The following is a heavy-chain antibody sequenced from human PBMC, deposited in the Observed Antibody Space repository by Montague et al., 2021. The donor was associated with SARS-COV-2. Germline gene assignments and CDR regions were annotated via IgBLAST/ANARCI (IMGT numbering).Heavy chain of an antibody. D-gene: IGHD1/OR15-1a*01. CDR1: GGSISDNNW. V-gene: IGHV4-4*02. Sequence: SETLSLTCGVSGGSISDNNWWSWVRQSPETGLEWIGEISLGGHTDYNPSLKSRVTISLDKSKNQFSLKLTSVTAADTAVYYCARLNWDNDSVFDSWGQGAVVAVSS. CDR2: ISLGGHT. J-gene: IGHJ4*02. CDR3: ARLNWDNDSVFDS.